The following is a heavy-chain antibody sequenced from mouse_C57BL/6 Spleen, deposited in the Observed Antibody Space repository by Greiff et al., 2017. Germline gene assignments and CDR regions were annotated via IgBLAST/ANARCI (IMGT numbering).Heavy chain of an antibody. D-gene: IGHD2-4*01. CDR1: GYTFTDYY. Sequence: VQLQQSGAELVRPGASVKLSCKASGYTFTDYYINWVKQRPGQGLEWIARIYPGSGNTYYNEKFKGKATLTAEKSSSTAYMQLSSLTSEDSAVYFCARENYYDYYYFDYWGQGTTLTVSS. V-gene: IGHV1-76*01. J-gene: IGHJ2*01. CDR2: IYPGSGNT. CDR3: ARENYYDYYYFDY.